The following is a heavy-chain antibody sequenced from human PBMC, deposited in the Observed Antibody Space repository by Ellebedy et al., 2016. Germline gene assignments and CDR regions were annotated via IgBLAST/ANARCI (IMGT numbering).Heavy chain of an antibody. Sequence: ASVKVSCKASGYTFTSYGISWVRQAPGQGLEWMGWINVGNGNTKYPQKFQGRVTITKDTSATTAYVQMSRLTSEDTGLYYCARGGTDASGGFDSWGQGTLVTVSS. D-gene: IGHD2-15*01. V-gene: IGHV1-3*01. CDR2: INVGNGNT. CDR3: ARGGTDASGGFDS. CDR1: GYTFTSYG. J-gene: IGHJ5*01.